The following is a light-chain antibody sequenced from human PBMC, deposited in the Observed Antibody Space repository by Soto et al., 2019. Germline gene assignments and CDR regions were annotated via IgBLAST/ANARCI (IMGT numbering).Light chain of an antibody. CDR1: QGISSY. J-gene: IGKJ1*01. V-gene: IGKV1-8*01. CDR3: QQYNSYSQT. CDR2: AAS. Sequence: AIRMTQSPSSFSSSTGDRVTITFLASQGISSYLAWYQQKPGKAPKLLIYAASTLQSGVPSRFSGSGSGTEFTLTISSLQPDDFATYYCQQYNSYSQTFGQGTKVDIK.